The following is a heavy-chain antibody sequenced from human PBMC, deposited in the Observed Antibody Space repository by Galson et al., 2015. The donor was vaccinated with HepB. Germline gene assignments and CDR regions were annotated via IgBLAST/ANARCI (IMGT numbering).Heavy chain of an antibody. CDR2: ISSSSSYI. CDR3: ARDESSGCLDY. V-gene: IGHV3-21*01. D-gene: IGHD6-19*01. J-gene: IGHJ4*02. CDR1: GFTFSSYS. Sequence: SLRLSCAASGFTFSSYSMNWVRQAPGKGLEWVSSISSSSSYIYYVDSVKGRFTISRDNAKNSLYLQMNSLRAEDTAVYYCARDESSGCLDYWGQGTLVTVSS.